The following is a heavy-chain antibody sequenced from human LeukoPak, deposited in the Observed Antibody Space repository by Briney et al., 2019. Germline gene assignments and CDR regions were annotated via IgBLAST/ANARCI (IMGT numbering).Heavy chain of an antibody. CDR2: ISWNGNSI. CDR3: AKTTSGYASSFAC. Sequence: GGSLRLSCAASGFTFDDYAMHWVRQAPGQGLEWVSGISWNGNSIDYADSVKGRFTNSRDNAKNSLYLQMNSLRAEDSALYFCAKTTSGYASSFACWGQGTLVTVSS. J-gene: IGHJ4*02. CDR1: GFTFDDYA. V-gene: IGHV3-9*01. D-gene: IGHD2-2*01.